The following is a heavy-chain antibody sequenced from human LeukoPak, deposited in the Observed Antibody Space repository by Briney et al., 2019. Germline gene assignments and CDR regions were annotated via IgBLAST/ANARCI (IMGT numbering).Heavy chain of an antibody. V-gene: IGHV1-18*04. J-gene: IGHJ6*04. CDR3: ARDASLRVGSASDIVVVPATASGMDV. D-gene: IGHD2-2*01. Sequence: ASVKVSCKASGYTLSSYGVNWVRQAPGQGLEWMGWISIYNGNTEYAQILQGRVTMTTDTSTSTVYMELTSLRSDDTAVYYCARDASLRVGSASDIVVVPATASGMDVWGKGTTVTVSS. CDR2: ISIYNGNT. CDR1: GYTLSSYG.